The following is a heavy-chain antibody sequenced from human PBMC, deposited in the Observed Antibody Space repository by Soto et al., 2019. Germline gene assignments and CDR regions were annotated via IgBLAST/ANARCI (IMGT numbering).Heavy chain of an antibody. CDR2: IYNSGNT. CDR3: ARLGTGSYYTIFY. D-gene: IGHD1-26*01. V-gene: IGHV4-39*01. CDR1: GGSISSSTYY. J-gene: IGHJ4*02. Sequence: QLQLQESGPGLVKPSETLSLTCTVSGGSISSSTYYWGWIRQPPGKGLEWIGSIYNSGNTYYNPSLKSRVTISVDTSKNQFSLKLSSVTAADTAVYYCARLGTGSYYTIFYWGQGTLVTVSS.